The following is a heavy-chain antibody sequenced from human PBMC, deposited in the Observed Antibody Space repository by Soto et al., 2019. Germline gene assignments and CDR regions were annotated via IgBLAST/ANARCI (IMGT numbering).Heavy chain of an antibody. CDR3: ARDHFSVVVITPYYYYGMDV. Sequence: VASVKVSCKASGGTFSSYVISWVRQAPGRGLEWMGGIIPIFGTANYAQKFQGRVTITADESTSTAYMELSSLRSEDTAVYYCARDHFSVVVITPYYYYGMDVLGQGTTVTVCS. J-gene: IGHJ6*02. D-gene: IGHD3-22*01. V-gene: IGHV1-69*13. CDR1: GGTFSSYV. CDR2: IIPIFGTA.